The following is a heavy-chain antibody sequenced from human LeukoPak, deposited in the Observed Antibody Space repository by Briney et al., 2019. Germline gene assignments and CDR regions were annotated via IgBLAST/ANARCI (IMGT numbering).Heavy chain of an antibody. D-gene: IGHD1-26*01. Sequence: PSQTLSLTCTVSGGSISSGGYYWSWIRQHPGKGLEWIGYIYYSGSTYYNPSLKSRVTISVDTSKNQFSLKLSSVTAADTAVYYCARWESGTYLIFDYWGQGTLVTVSS. J-gene: IGHJ4*02. CDR3: ARWESGTYLIFDY. CDR2: IYYSGST. CDR1: GGSISSGGYY. V-gene: IGHV4-31*03.